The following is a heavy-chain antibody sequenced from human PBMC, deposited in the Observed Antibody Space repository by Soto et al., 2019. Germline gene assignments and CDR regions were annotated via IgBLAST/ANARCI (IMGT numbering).Heavy chain of an antibody. CDR3: ARVRSRAPITMIVVVIDNWFDP. D-gene: IGHD3-22*01. CDR1: GYTFTSYG. V-gene: IGHV1-18*01. CDR2: ISAYNGNT. J-gene: IGHJ5*02. Sequence: GASVKVSCKASGYTFTSYGISWVRQAPGQGLERMGWISAYNGNTNYAQKLQGRVTMTTDTSTSTAYMELRSLRSDDTAVYYCARVRSRAPITMIVVVIDNWFDPWGQGTLVTVS.